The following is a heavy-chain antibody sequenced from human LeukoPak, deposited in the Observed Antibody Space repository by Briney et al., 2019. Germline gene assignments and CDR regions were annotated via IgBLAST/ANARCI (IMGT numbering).Heavy chain of an antibody. Sequence: SETLSLTCTVSGGSISSYYWSWIRQPPGKGPEWIGYIFYSGSPNYNPSLKSRVTISGDQAKNSFSLKLSSVTAADTAVYYCAIDRAGDGYNNGPFDYWGQGTLVTVSS. V-gene: IGHV4-59*01. J-gene: IGHJ4*02. CDR1: GGSISSYY. CDR2: IFYSGSP. CDR3: AIDRAGDGYNNGPFDY. D-gene: IGHD5-24*01.